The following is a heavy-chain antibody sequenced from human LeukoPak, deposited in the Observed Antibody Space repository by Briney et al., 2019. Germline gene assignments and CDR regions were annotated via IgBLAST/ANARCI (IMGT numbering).Heavy chain of an antibody. D-gene: IGHD3-10*01. CDR3: ARSKKSFNTMVRGVILGY. J-gene: IGHJ4*02. CDR2: IYHSGST. CDR1: GYSISSGYY. V-gene: IGHV4-38-2*02. Sequence: SETLSLTCTVSGYSISSGYYWGWIRQPPGKGLEWIGSIYHSGSTYYNPSLKSRVTISVDTSKNQFSLKLSSVTVADTAVYYCARSKKSFNTMVRGVILGYWGQGTLVTVSS.